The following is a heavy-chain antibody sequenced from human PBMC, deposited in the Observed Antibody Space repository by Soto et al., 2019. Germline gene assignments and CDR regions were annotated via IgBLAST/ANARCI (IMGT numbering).Heavy chain of an antibody. V-gene: IGHV1-46*01. CDR3: ARDRLRGYDSSGFYS. D-gene: IGHD3-22*01. Sequence: GASVKVSCKASGYNFTSYYMHWVRQAPGQGLEWMGLINPSGGSRNFAQKFQGRVTMTTATSTNTVYMELRSLKSDDTAMYYCARDRLRGYDSSGFYSWGQGTMVTVSS. J-gene: IGHJ4*02. CDR2: INPSGGSR. CDR1: GYNFTSYY.